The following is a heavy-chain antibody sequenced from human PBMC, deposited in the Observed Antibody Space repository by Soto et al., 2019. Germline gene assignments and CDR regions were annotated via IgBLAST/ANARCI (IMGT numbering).Heavy chain of an antibody. J-gene: IGHJ5*02. Sequence: SETLSLTCTVSGGSISSGNYYWSWIRQPPGKGLEWIGFISYSGTTHYSASLRSRVSISVDTSKNQFSLDLSSVTAADTAVYYCARPFYDTTGYSLDPWGQGTLVTVS. CDR2: ISYSGTT. CDR1: GGSISSGNYY. CDR3: ARPFYDTTGYSLDP. D-gene: IGHD3-22*01. V-gene: IGHV4-30-4*01.